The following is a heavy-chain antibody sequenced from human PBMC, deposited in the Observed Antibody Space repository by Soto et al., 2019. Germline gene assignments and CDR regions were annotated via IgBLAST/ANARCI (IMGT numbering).Heavy chain of an antibody. CDR3: ARAIGPTLFDY. CDR2: IGTAGDT. Sequence: GGSLRLSCSASGFTFSSYDMHWVRQGPGKGLEWVSAIGTAGDTNYAGSVEGRFTISRENAKNSLYLQMNSLRAGDTAIYFCARAIGPTLFDYWGQGTLVTVSS. V-gene: IGHV3-13*04. J-gene: IGHJ4*02. D-gene: IGHD3-22*01. CDR1: GFTFSSYD.